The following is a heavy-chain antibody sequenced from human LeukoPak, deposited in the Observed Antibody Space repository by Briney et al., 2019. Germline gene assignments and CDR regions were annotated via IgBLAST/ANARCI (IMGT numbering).Heavy chain of an antibody. CDR1: GGSISSYY. D-gene: IGHD4-23*01. V-gene: IGHV4-59*01. J-gene: IGHJ4*02. Sequence: SETLSLTCTVSGGSISSYYWSWIRQPPGKGLEWIGYIYYSGSTNYNPSLKSRVTISVDTSKNQFPLKLSSVTAAGTAVYYCAISTVVKYYFDYWGQGTLVTVSS. CDR2: IYYSGST. CDR3: AISTVVKYYFDY.